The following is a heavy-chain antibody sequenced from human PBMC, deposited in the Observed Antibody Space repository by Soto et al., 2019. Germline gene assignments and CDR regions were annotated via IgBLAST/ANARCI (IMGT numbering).Heavy chain of an antibody. CDR1: GFIFSNYY. D-gene: IGHD4-17*01. Sequence: QIQLVQSGGGLVKPGGSLRLSCAASGFIFSNYYMSWIRQAPGKGLEWVSNISTSGSTTYYADSVQGRFIISRDNAKNSLFLQINSLRADDTAVYYCARDRAYYGDYEGFDFWGQGTLVTVSS. CDR2: ISTSGSTT. V-gene: IGHV3-11*01. CDR3: ARDRAYYGDYEGFDF. J-gene: IGHJ4*02.